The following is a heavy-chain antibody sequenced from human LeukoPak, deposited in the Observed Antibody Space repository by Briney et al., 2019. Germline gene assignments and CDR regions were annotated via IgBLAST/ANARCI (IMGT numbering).Heavy chain of an antibody. D-gene: IGHD3-10*01. CDR1: GLTFSSYW. V-gene: IGHV3-74*01. J-gene: IGHJ4*02. CDR2: IRGDGLDT. Sequence: PGGSLRLSCAASGLTFSSYWMHWVRQAPGKGLVWVSRIRGDGLDTGYADSVKGRFTISRDDAKNTLYLQMSSLTADDTAVYYCARHLISGSGSLDYWGQGTLVTVSS. CDR3: ARHLISGSGSLDY.